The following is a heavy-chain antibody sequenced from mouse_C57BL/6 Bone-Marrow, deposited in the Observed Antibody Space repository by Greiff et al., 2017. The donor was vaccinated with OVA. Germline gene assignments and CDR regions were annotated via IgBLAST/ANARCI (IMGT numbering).Heavy chain of an antibody. D-gene: IGHD1-1*01. CDR3: ARNCVLAPLAD. CDR2: IDPANGNT. Sequence: EVQLQQSVAELVRPGASVKLSCTASGFNIKNTYMRWVKQRPEQGLEWIGRIDPANGNTNYAPKFQGKATITADTSSNTAYLQLSSLPSEDTAIYYCARNCVLAPLADWGQGTLVTVSA. V-gene: IGHV14-3*01. CDR1: GFNIKNTY. J-gene: IGHJ3*01.